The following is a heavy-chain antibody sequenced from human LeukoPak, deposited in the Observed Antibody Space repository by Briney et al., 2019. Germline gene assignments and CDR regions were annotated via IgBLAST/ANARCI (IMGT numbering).Heavy chain of an antibody. Sequence: GGSLRLSCAASGFTFSSYAMSWVRQAPGKGLEWVAAISGSDGSTYYADSVKGRFTISRDNSKNTLYLQMNSLRAEDTAVYYCAKDHSSGSDLDYWGQGTLVTVSS. D-gene: IGHD6-19*01. CDR1: GFTFSSYA. CDR3: AKDHSSGSDLDY. CDR2: ISGSDGST. V-gene: IGHV3-23*01. J-gene: IGHJ4*02.